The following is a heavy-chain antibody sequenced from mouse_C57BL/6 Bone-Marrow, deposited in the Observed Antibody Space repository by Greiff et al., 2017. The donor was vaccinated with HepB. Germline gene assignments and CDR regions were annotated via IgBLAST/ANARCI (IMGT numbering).Heavy chain of an antibody. D-gene: IGHD2-3*01. Sequence: VQLQQPGAELVRPGSSVKLSCKASGYTFTSYWMDWVKQRPGQGLEWIGNIYPSDSETHYNQKFKDKATLTVDKSSSTAYMQLSSLTSEDSAVYYGARNGYYVYWYFDVWGTGTTVTVSS. CDR1: GYTFTSYW. J-gene: IGHJ1*03. V-gene: IGHV1-61*01. CDR2: IYPSDSET. CDR3: ARNGYYVYWYFDV.